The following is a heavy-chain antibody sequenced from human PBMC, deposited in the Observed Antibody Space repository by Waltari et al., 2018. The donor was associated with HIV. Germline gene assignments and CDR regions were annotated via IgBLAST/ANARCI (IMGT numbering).Heavy chain of an antibody. J-gene: IGHJ3*02. CDR1: GGSIITSGYP. CDR2: IYYSGIT. V-gene: IGHV4-39*01. CDR3: ARRPYCSSASCYPSDARGAFDI. D-gene: IGHD2-15*01. Sequence: QLQLHQSGPCLVTPSETLSLICTVPGGSIITSGYPRGWIRQPPGKGLAWLGSIYYSGITYYNPSLKSRVTISADTSRNQFSPWLSSVTAADTAVYYCARRPYCSSASCYPSDARGAFDIWGQGTMVTVSS.